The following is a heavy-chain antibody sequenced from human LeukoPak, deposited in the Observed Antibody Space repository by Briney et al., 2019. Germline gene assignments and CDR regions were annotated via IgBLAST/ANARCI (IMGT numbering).Heavy chain of an antibody. V-gene: IGHV1-69*13. CDR3: ARDRVGSWYFDY. J-gene: IGHJ4*02. CDR1: GGTFSSYA. Sequence: GASVKVSCKASGGTFSSYAISWVRQAPGQGLEWMGGIIPIFGTANYAQKFQGRVTMTADESTSTAYMELSSLRSEDTAVYYCARDRVGSWYFDYWGQGTLVTVSS. CDR2: IIPIFGTA. D-gene: IGHD6-13*01.